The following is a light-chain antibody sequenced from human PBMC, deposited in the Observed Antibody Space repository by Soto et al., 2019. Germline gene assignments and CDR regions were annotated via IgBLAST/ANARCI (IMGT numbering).Light chain of an antibody. Sequence: QSVLTQPRSVSGSPGQSVNISCTGSSXDVGAYTYVSWYQHNTGKAPKLLIYDVNKRPSGVPDRFSGSKFGNTASLTISGLQADDAATFYCCSYAGSYDYVFGTGTKVTVL. V-gene: IGLV2-11*01. CDR1: SXDVGAYTY. J-gene: IGLJ1*01. CDR3: CSYAGSYDYV. CDR2: DVN.